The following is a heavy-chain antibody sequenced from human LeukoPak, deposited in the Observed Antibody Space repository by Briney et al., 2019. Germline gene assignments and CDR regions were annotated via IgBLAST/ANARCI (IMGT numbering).Heavy chain of an antibody. D-gene: IGHD3-22*01. J-gene: IGHJ4*02. V-gene: IGHV4-59*12. CDR2: IYYSGST. CDR3: ARVTYYYDSSGYYYFDY. CDR1: GGSISSYY. Sequence: PSETLSLTCTVSGGSISSYYWSWIRQPPGKGLEWIGYIYYSGSTYYNPSLKSRVTISVDTSKNQFSLKLSSVTAADTAVYYCARVTYYYDSSGYYYFDYWGQGTLVTVSS.